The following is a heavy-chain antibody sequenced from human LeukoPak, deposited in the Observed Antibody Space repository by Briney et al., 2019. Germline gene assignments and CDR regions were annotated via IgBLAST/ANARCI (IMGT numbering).Heavy chain of an antibody. CDR2: ISYDGSNK. CDR3: ARDRAAMVQRALDY. J-gene: IGHJ4*02. D-gene: IGHD5-18*01. V-gene: IGHV3-30-3*01. CDR1: GFTFSSYA. Sequence: PGGSLRLSCAASGFTFSSYAMHWVRQAPGKGLEWVAVISYDGSNKYHADSVKGRFTISRDNSKNTLYQMNSLRAEDTAVYCARDRAAMVQRALDYWGQGTLVTVSS.